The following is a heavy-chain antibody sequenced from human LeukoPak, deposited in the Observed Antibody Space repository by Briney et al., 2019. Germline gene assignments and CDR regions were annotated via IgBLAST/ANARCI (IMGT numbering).Heavy chain of an antibody. D-gene: IGHD2-2*01. CDR1: GGSISSGGYY. CDR2: IYYSGST. Sequence: PSETLSLTCTVSGGSISSGGYYWRWIRQHPGKGLEWIGYIYYSGSTYYNPSLKSRVTISVDTSKNQFSLKLSSVTAADTAVYYCARYCSSTSCYPSGYYYYGMDVWGKGTTVTVSS. V-gene: IGHV4-31*03. CDR3: ARYCSSTSCYPSGYYYYGMDV. J-gene: IGHJ6*04.